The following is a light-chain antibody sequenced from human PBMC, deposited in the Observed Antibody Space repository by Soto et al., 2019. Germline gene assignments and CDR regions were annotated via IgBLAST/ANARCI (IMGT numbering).Light chain of an antibody. CDR3: QHFNSYPSIVT. CDR2: DAS. J-gene: IGKJ3*01. CDR1: QGISSP. Sequence: AIQLTQSPSSLSASVGDRVTITCRASQGISSPLAWYQQKQGKAPKILIYDASSLESGVPSRVSGSESGAGFTLTIRSQQPEEFAAYYGQHFNSYPSIVTFGPGAKVDIK. V-gene: IGKV1-13*02.